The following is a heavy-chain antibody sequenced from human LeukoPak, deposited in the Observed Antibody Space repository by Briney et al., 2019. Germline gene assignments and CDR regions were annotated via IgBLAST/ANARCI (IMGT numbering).Heavy chain of an antibody. D-gene: IGHD6-13*01. Sequence: GGSLSLFHAPSGFTFSGSAMHWVRQPSGKGLEWVGRIRSKANTYATAYAASVKGRFTISRDDSKNTAFLQLNSLKTEDTAVYYCSAAVGTDFYDYGMDVWGQGTTVTVSS. CDR1: GFTFSGSA. CDR2: IRSKANTYAT. V-gene: IGHV3-73*01. J-gene: IGHJ6*02. CDR3: SAAVGTDFYDYGMDV.